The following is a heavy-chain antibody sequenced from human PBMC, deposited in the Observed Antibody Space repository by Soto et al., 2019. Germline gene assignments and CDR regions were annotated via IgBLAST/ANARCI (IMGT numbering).Heavy chain of an antibody. V-gene: IGHV1-3*01. Sequence: GASVKVSCKASGYTFTSYAMHWVRQAPGQRHEWMGWINAGNGNTNYAQKLQGRVTMTTDTSTSTAYMELRSLRSDDTAVYYCARDLEITIFGVVIIPRSDYGMDVWGQGTTVTVSS. CDR2: INAGNGNT. D-gene: IGHD3-3*01. J-gene: IGHJ6*02. CDR3: ARDLEITIFGVVIIPRSDYGMDV. CDR1: GYTFTSYA.